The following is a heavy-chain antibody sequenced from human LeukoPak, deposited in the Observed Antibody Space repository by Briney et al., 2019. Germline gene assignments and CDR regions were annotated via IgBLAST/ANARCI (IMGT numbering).Heavy chain of an antibody. CDR1: GFTFSSYA. D-gene: IGHD2/OR15-2a*01. Sequence: PGGSLRLSCAASGFTFSSYAMSWVRQAPGKGLEWVSGIRDSGDTTHYTVSVKGRFTISRDNSKNALYLQMNNLRAEDTAVYYCAKEFGNFRYFDYWGQGTLVTVSS. J-gene: IGHJ4*02. V-gene: IGHV3-23*01. CDR2: IRDSGDTT. CDR3: AKEFGNFRYFDY.